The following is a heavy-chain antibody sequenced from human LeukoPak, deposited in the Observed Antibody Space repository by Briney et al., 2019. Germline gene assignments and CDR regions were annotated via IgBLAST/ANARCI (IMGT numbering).Heavy chain of an antibody. V-gene: IGHV3-53*01. D-gene: IGHD3-16*01. Sequence: GGSLRLSCAASGFSVSSNSMTWVRQAPGKGLDWVSVIFSGGSTYYADSVKGRFTISRDNSKNTVYLKMNSLRAEDTAMYYCARGYDYFDYWGQGPLFTASS. CDR1: GFSVSSNS. J-gene: IGHJ4*02. CDR3: ARGYDYFDY. CDR2: IFSGGST.